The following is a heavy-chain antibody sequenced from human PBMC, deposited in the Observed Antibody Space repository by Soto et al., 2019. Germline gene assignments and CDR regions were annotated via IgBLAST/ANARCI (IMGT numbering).Heavy chain of an antibody. J-gene: IGHJ4*02. V-gene: IGHV3-30*18. CDR2: ISYDGSNK. D-gene: IGHD3-22*01. CDR1: GFTFSSYG. Sequence: QVQLVESGGGVVQPGRSLRLSCAASGFTFSSYGMHWVRQAPAKGLEWVAVISYDGSNKYYADSVKGRFTISRDNSKNTLYLQMISLRAEDTAVYYCAKGGLTMIVVVIPGDWGQGTLVTV. CDR3: AKGGLTMIVVVIPGD.